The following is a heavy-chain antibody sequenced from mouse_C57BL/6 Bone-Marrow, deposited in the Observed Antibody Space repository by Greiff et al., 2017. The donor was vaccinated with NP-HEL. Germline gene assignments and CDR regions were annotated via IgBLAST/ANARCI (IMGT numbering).Heavy chain of an antibody. CDR2: INYDGSST. CDR3: ARADGSTCMDY. Sequence: DVMLVESEGGLVQPGSSMKLSCTASGFTFSDYYMAWVRQVPEKGLEWVANINYDGSSTYYLDSLKSRFIISRDNAKNILYLQMSSLTSEDTATYYCARADGSTCMDYWGQGTSVTVSS. D-gene: IGHD1-1*01. V-gene: IGHV5-16*01. J-gene: IGHJ4*01. CDR1: GFTFSDYY.